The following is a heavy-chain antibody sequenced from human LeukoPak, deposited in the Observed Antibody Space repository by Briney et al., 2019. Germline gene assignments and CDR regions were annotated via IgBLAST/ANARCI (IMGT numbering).Heavy chain of an antibody. CDR3: ASHKGF. J-gene: IGHJ4*02. CDR2: IYYSGST. V-gene: IGHV4-59*08. Sequence: SETLSLTCIVSGGSMSSYSWNWVRQPPGKGLEWIGYIYYSGSTYYNPSLKSRVTISVDTSKNQFSLKLSSVTAADTAVYYCASHKGFWGQGTLVTVSS. CDR1: GGSMSSYS.